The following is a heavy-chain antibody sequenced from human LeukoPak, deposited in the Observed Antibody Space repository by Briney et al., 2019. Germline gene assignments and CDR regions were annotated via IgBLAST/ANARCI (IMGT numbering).Heavy chain of an antibody. CDR2: INPSGGST. D-gene: IGHD1-26*01. J-gene: IGHJ5*02. CDR3: ARDNSVGDTAWWFDP. CDR1: GYTFTNYY. V-gene: IGHV1-46*01. Sequence: ASVKVSCKASGYTFTNYYMHWVRQAPGQGLEWVAIINPSGGSTSYAQKFQGRVTMTRDMSTSTDYMELSSLRSEDTAVYYCARDNSVGDTAWWFDPWGQGTLVTVSS.